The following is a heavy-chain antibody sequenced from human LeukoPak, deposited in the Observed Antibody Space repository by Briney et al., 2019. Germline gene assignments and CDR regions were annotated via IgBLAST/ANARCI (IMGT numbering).Heavy chain of an antibody. Sequence: GGSLRLSCVASGFTVSTNYMSWVRQAPGKGLEWVSAISGSGGSTYYADSVKGRFTISRDNSKNTLYLQMNSLRAEDTAVYYCAKPTTVTRFDYWGQGTLVTVSS. CDR3: AKPTTVTRFDY. D-gene: IGHD4-17*01. CDR1: GFTVSTNY. V-gene: IGHV3-23*01. J-gene: IGHJ4*02. CDR2: ISGSGGST.